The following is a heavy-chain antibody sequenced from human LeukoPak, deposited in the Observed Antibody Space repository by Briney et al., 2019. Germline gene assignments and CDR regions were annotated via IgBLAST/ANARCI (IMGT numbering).Heavy chain of an antibody. D-gene: IGHD6-19*01. CDR2: IYYSGST. V-gene: IGHV4-38-2*01. CDR1: GYFISSGYY. CDR3: ARVLMDRSGCIDY. J-gene: IGHJ4*02. Sequence: SETLSHTCAVSGYFISSGYYWGWIRQPPGKGLEWIGSIYYSGSTYYNPSLKSRVTISVDTSKNQFSLKLNSVTAADTAVYYCARVLMDRSGCIDYWGQGTLVTVSS.